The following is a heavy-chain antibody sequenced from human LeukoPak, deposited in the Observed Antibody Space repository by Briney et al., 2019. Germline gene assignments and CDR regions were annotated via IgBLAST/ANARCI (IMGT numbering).Heavy chain of an antibody. D-gene: IGHD6-19*01. CDR2: ISWNSGSI. CDR3: AKDDSSGWYGSGAFDI. CDR1: GFTFDDYA. Sequence: QPGRSLRLSCAASGFTFDDYAMPWVRQAPGKGLEWVSGISWNSGSIGYADSVKGRFTISRDNAKNSLYLQMNSLRAEDTALYYCAKDDSSGWYGSGAFDIWGQGTMVTVSS. J-gene: IGHJ3*02. V-gene: IGHV3-9*01.